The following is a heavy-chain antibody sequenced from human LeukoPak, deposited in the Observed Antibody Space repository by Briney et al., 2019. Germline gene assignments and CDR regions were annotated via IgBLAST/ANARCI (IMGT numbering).Heavy chain of an antibody. CDR3: ARRRGNFWSDYYAFDY. Sequence: SETLSLTCTVSGGSISSSSYYWGWIRQPPGKGLEWIGSIYYSGSTNYNPSLTSRVTISLDTSKNQFSLKLSSVTAADTAVYYCARRRGNFWSDYYAFDYWGLGTLVTISS. V-gene: IGHV4-39*07. CDR1: GGSISSSSYY. CDR2: IYYSGST. J-gene: IGHJ4*02. D-gene: IGHD3-3*01.